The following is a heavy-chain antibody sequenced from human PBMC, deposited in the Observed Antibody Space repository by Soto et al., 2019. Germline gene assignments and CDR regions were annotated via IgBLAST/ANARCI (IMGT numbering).Heavy chain of an antibody. J-gene: IGHJ6*02. Sequence: QVQLVESGGGVVQPGRSLRLSCAASEFTFSNYGMHWVRQAPGKGLEWVAVILNDGSNRYHADSVKDRFTISRDNSKNTLYLQMHSFRADDTAVDYCARDDEYSGNGMDVWGQGTTVTVS. V-gene: IGHV3-33*01. CDR3: ARDDEYSGNGMDV. CDR1: EFTFSNYG. D-gene: IGHD3-10*01. CDR2: ILNDGSNR.